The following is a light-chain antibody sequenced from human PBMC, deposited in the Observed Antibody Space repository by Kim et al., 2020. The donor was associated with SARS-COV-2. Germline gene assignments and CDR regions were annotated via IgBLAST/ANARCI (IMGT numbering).Light chain of an antibody. CDR3: QQSYSIPLT. CDR2: GAS. J-gene: IGKJ4*01. CDR1: QSISNY. V-gene: IGKV1-39*01. Sequence: DIQMTQSPSSLSASVGDRVTITRRASQSISNYLNWYQQKPGKAPNLLIYGASGLESGVPSRFSGSGSGTDFTLTINSLQPEDFATYYCQQSYSIPLTFGGGTKVDIK.